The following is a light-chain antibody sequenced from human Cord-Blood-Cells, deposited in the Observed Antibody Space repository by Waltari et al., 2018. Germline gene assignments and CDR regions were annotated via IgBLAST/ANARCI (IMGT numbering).Light chain of an antibody. CDR2: AAS. J-gene: IGKJ1*01. Sequence: DIQMTQSPSYLSASVGDRVTITCRASQSISSYLNWYQQKPGKAPKLLIYAASSLQSGVPSRFSGSGSGTDFTLTISSLQPEDFATYYCQQSYSTPRTCGQGTKVEIK. CDR1: QSISSY. CDR3: QQSYSTPRT. V-gene: IGKV1-39*01.